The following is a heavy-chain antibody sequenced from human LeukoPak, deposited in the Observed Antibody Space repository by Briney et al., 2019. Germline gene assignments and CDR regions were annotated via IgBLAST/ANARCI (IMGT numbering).Heavy chain of an antibody. CDR3: AAWGSSGYLFGGRTVGDDY. D-gene: IGHD3-22*01. Sequence: SETLSLTCTVSGGSISSSSYYWGWIRQPPGKGLEWIGSIYYSGSTYYNPSLRSRVTISVDTSKNQFSLKLSSVTAADTAVYYCAAWGSSGYLFGGRTVGDDYWGQGTLVTVSS. CDR1: GGSISSSSYY. CDR2: IYYSGST. J-gene: IGHJ4*02. V-gene: IGHV4-39*01.